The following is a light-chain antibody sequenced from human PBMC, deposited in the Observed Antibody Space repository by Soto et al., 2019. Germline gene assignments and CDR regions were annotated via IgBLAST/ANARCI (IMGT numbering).Light chain of an antibody. Sequence: QSVLTQPPSVSAAPGQTVTISCSGSSSNIGNNYVSWYQQLPGTAPKLLIYENNKRPSGIPDRFSGSKSGTSATLGITGLQTGDEADYYCGTWDSSLSAGPYVFGTGTKLTV. CDR2: ENN. V-gene: IGLV1-51*02. CDR1: SSNIGNNY. CDR3: GTWDSSLSAGPYV. J-gene: IGLJ1*01.